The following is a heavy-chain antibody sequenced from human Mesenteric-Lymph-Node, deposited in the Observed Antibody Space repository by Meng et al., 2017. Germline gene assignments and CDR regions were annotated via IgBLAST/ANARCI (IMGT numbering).Heavy chain of an antibody. V-gene: IGHV1-2*06. CDR2: INPTTGGT. J-gene: IGHJ4*02. CDR1: GYTFSGYY. Sequence: ASVKVSCKASGYTFSGYYLHWVRQAPGQGLEWMGRINPTTGGTNSAQKFRGRVTMTTDTSISTGYIEVSSLRPDDTAVYYCARVPLGYCSGGSCPTLASFDYWGQGTLVTDSS. CDR3: ARVPLGYCSGGSCPTLASFDY. D-gene: IGHD2-15*01.